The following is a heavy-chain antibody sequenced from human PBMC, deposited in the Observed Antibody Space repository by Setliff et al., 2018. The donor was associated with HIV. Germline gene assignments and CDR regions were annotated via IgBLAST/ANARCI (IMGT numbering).Heavy chain of an antibody. Sequence: ASVKVSCKASGYKFTGHHIQWMRQAPGQGLERMGRINPNMGDTQYAQKFQGRIIMTRDTSINTVYMELSSPTSDDTALYYCARQDIPTGYYLFDYWGQGTQVTVSS. CDR3: ARQDIPTGYYLFDY. CDR2: INPNMGDT. V-gene: IGHV1-2*06. CDR1: GYKFTGHH. D-gene: IGHD3-9*01. J-gene: IGHJ4*02.